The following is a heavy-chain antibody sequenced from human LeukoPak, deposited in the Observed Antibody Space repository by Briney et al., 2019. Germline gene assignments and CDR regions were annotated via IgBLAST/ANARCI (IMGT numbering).Heavy chain of an antibody. J-gene: IGHJ4*02. Sequence: ASVKVSCKASGYTFTSYYTHWVRQAPGQGLEWMGIINPSGGSTSYAQNFQGRVTFISNTSATTAFMELSSLRSEDAAVYYCARDSGSGNNDYWGQGTLVTVSS. D-gene: IGHD1-26*01. CDR3: ARDSGSGNNDY. CDR2: INPSGGST. V-gene: IGHV1-46*01. CDR1: GYTFTSYY.